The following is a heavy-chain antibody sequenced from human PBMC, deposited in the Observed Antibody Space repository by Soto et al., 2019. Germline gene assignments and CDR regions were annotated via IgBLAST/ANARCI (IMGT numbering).Heavy chain of an antibody. D-gene: IGHD2-2*01. Sequence: GGSLRLSCAASGFTVSSNYMSWVRQAPGKGLEWVSVIYSGGSTYYADSVKGRFTISRDNSKNTLYLQMNSLRAEDTAVYCCARVLRYCSSTSCFAFDIWGQGTMVTVSS. CDR1: GFTVSSNY. CDR3: ARVLRYCSSTSCFAFDI. CDR2: IYSGGST. J-gene: IGHJ3*02. V-gene: IGHV3-53*01.